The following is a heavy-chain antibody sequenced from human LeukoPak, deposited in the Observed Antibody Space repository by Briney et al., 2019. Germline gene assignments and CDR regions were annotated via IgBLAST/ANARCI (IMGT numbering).Heavy chain of an antibody. CDR1: GFTFSSYA. J-gene: IGHJ4*02. V-gene: IGHV3-30*04. Sequence: PGRSLRLSCAAPGFTFSSYAMHWARQAPGKGLEWVAVISYDGSNKYYADSVKGRFTISRDNSKNTLYLQMNSLRAEDTAVYYCARGDYDILTGYSYWGQGTLVTVSS. CDR3: ARGDYDILTGYSY. CDR2: ISYDGSNK. D-gene: IGHD3-9*01.